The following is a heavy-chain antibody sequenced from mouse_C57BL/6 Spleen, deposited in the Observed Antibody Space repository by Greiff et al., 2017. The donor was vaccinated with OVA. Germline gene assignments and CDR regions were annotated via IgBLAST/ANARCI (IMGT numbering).Heavy chain of an antibody. CDR3: ARYDYDEERVDY. CDR1: GFNIKNAY. D-gene: IGHD2-4*01. Sequence: VQLQQSVAELVRPGASVTLSCTASGFNIKNAYLHWVKQRPEQGLEWIGRIDPANGNTKYAPKFKGKATITAYTSSNTPDLQLSSLTSEDTAIYYGARYDYDEERVDYWGQGTTLTVSS. V-gene: IGHV14-3*01. CDR2: IDPANGNT. J-gene: IGHJ2*01.